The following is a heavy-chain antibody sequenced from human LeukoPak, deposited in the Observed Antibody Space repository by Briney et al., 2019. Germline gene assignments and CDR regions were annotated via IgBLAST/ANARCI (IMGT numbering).Heavy chain of an antibody. CDR3: ARHCPRFVVVIAPGDWFDP. V-gene: IGHV4-59*08. Sequence: PSETLSLTCTVSGGSISSYYWSWIRQPPGKGLEWIGYIYYSGSTNYNPSLKSRVTISVDTSKNQFSLKLSSVTAADTAVYYCARHCPRFVVVIAPGDWFDPWGQGTLVTVSS. J-gene: IGHJ5*02. D-gene: IGHD2-21*01. CDR2: IYYSGST. CDR1: GGSISSYY.